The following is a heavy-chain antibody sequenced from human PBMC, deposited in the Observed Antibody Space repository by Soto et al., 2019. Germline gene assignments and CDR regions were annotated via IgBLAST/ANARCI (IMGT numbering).Heavy chain of an antibody. CDR1: GFPFSENS. J-gene: IGHJ6*02. V-gene: IGHV3-23*04. CDR2: ISGSGGST. CDR3: AKSILDYYYYGMDV. Sequence: EVQLVESGGGLVKPGGSLRLSCAASGFPFSENSMKWVRQAPGKGLEWVSAISGSGGSTYYADSVKGRFTISRDNSKNTLYLQMNSLRAEDTAVYYCAKSILDYYYYGMDVWGQGTTVTVSS. D-gene: IGHD2-21*01.